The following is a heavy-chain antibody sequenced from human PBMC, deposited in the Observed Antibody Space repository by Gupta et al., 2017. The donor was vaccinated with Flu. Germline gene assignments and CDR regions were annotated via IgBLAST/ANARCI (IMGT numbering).Heavy chain of an antibody. CDR3: AKIGVTSYYDH. Sequence: QVQLLQSGAEVKMPRASVKVACTTSGYSLITYAMHWVRQAPGQSLEWMGWINAGNGNTKYSQKFQGRVSISRDTSASTVYMELSNLGSEDTAVYFCAKIGVTSYYDHWGQGTLVTVSS. J-gene: IGHJ4*02. D-gene: IGHD3-9*01. CDR2: INAGNGNT. CDR1: GYSLITYA. V-gene: IGHV1-3*01.